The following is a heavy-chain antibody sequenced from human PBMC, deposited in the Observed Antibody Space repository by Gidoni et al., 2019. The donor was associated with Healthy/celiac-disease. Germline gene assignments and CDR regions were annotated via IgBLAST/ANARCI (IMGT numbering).Heavy chain of an antibody. Sequence: QVQLVQSGAEGKKPGAAVKVSCKAAGYTFTGYYMHWVRQAPGQGLGWMGWINPNSGGTNYAQKLQGRVTMTRDTSISTAYMELSRLRSDDTAVYYCARGPYSSGWYSAEIDYWGQGTLVTVSS. CDR2: INPNSGGT. V-gene: IGHV1-2*02. CDR3: ARGPYSSGWYSAEIDY. CDR1: GYTFTGYY. D-gene: IGHD6-19*01. J-gene: IGHJ4*02.